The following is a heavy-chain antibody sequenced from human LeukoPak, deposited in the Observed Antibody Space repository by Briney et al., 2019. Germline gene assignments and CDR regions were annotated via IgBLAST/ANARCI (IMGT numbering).Heavy chain of an antibody. CDR2: TYYRSKWYN. D-gene: IGHD7-27*01. CDR1: GDSVSSNSAA. CDR3: TREYELGTPVAYLDY. Sequence: SRTLSLTCAISGDSVSSNSAAWNWIRQSPSRGLEWLGRTYYRSKWYNNYAVSVKSRITINPDTSKNQFSLQLNSVTPEDTAVYYCTREYELGTPVAYLDYWGQGTPVTVSS. V-gene: IGHV6-1*01. J-gene: IGHJ4*02.